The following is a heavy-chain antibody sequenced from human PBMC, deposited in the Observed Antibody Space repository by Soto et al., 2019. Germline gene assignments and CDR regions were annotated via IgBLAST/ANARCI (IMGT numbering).Heavy chain of an antibody. V-gene: IGHV4-4*02. CDR3: ASRDPGTSVDY. Sequence: PSETLSLTCAGSGGSFTSNNWWTWVRQPPGQGLEWIGEIYRTGSTNYNPSLKSRVTISLDKSENQFSLKVTSLTAADTAVYYCASRDPGTSVDYWGKGTLVTVSS. D-gene: IGHD1-7*01. CDR1: GGSFTSNNW. CDR2: IYRTGST. J-gene: IGHJ4*02.